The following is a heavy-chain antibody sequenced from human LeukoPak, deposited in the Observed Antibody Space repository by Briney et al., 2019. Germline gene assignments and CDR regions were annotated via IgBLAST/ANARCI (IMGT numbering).Heavy chain of an antibody. D-gene: IGHD3-10*01. Sequence: PGGSLRLSCAASGFTFSSYSMNWVRQAPGKGLEWVAVISYDGSNKYYADSVKGRFTISRDNSQNTLYLQMNSLRPEDTAVYYCAKVSAYYYASGFDSWGQGTLVTVSS. V-gene: IGHV3-30*18. CDR2: ISYDGSNK. CDR1: GFTFSSYS. CDR3: AKVSAYYYASGFDS. J-gene: IGHJ4*02.